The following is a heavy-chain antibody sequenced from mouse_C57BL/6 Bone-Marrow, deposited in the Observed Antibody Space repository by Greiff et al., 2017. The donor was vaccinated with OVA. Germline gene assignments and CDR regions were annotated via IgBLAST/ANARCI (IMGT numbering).Heavy chain of an antibody. Sequence: EVKVVESGGGLVQPGASLRLSCAASGFTFTDYYMSWVRQPPGKAPEWLALIRNKANGYTTEYTASVKGRFTISRDNSQNILYHQMNTLRAEDSATYYCVRDLYGSSYDAMDYWGQGTSVTVSS. CDR2: IRNKANGYTT. CDR3: VRDLYGSSYDAMDY. D-gene: IGHD1-1*01. J-gene: IGHJ4*01. CDR1: GFTFTDYY. V-gene: IGHV7-4*01.